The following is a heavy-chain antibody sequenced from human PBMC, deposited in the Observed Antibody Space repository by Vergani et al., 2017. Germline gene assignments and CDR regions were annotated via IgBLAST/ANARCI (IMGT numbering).Heavy chain of an antibody. J-gene: IGHJ6*02. CDR1: GFTFSSYS. CDR3: ARHPQSSSTRYYYYYGMDV. V-gene: IGHV3-48*01. CDR2: ISSSSSTI. D-gene: IGHD2-2*01. Sequence: EVQLVESGGGLVQPGGSLRLSCAASGFTFSSYSMNWVRQAPGKGLEWVSYISSSSSTIYYADSVKGRFTISRDNAKNSLYLQMNSLRAEDTAVYYCARHPQSSSTRYYYYYGMDVWGQGTTVTVSS.